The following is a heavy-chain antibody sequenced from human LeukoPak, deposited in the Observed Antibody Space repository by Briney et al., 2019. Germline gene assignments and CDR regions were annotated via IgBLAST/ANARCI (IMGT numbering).Heavy chain of an antibody. V-gene: IGHV1-8*01. J-gene: IGHJ3*02. D-gene: IGHD6-19*01. CDR1: GYTFTSYD. CDR2: MNPNSGNT. CDR3: ARGADSSGWYEDAFDI. Sequence: ASVKVSCKASGYTFTSYDINWVRQATGQGLEWMGWMNPNSGNTGYAQKFQGRVTMTRNTSISTAYMELSSLRSEDTAVYYCARGADSSGWYEDAFDIWGQGTMVTVSS.